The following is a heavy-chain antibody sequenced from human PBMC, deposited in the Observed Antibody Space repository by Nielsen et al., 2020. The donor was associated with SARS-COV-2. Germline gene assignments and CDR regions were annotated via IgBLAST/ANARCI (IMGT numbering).Heavy chain of an antibody. D-gene: IGHD3-10*01. V-gene: IGHV4-31*03. CDR2: IYYSGST. CDR3: AGTMVRGVTNWFDP. Sequence: SETLSLTCTVSGGSISSGGYYWSWIRQHPGKGLEWIGYIYYSGSTYYNPPLKSRVTISVDTSKNQFSLKLSSVTAADTAVYYCAGTMVRGVTNWFDPWGQGTLVTVSS. CDR1: GGSISSGGYY. J-gene: IGHJ5*02.